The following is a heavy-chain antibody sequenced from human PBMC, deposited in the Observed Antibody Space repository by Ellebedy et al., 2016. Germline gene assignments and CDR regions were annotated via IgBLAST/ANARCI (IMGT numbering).Heavy chain of an antibody. CDR2: ISSSSSYI. J-gene: IGHJ6*03. V-gene: IGHV3-21*01. Sequence: GGSLRLXCAASGFTFSSYSMNWVRQAPGKGLEWVSSISSSSSYIYYADSVKGRFTISRDNAKNSLYLQMNSLRAEDTAVYYCARDLYCSSTSCYTGIEKDYYYYMDVWGKGTTVTVSS. D-gene: IGHD2-2*02. CDR3: ARDLYCSSTSCYTGIEKDYYYYMDV. CDR1: GFTFSSYS.